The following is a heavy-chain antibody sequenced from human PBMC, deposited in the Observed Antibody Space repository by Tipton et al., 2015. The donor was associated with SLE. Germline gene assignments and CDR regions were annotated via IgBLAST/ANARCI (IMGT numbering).Heavy chain of an antibody. J-gene: IGHJ4*02. D-gene: IGHD3-3*01. V-gene: IGHV4-34*01. Sequence: TLSLTCAVSGGSFSGYYWSWIRQSPGKGLEWIGEIDDSGSANYNPSLKSRVTISVDTPKNQFSLRLGSVTAADTAVYYCARGGYDFWTAHFDYWGQGTPVTVSS. CDR1: GGSFSGYY. CDR3: ARGGYDFWTAHFDY. CDR2: IDDSGSA.